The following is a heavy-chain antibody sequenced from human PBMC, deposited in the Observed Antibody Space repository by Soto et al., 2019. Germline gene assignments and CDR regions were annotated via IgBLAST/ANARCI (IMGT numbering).Heavy chain of an antibody. D-gene: IGHD6-19*01. CDR1: GGSISSYY. J-gene: IGHJ3*02. Sequence: SETLSLTYTVSGGSISSYYWIWFRQPPGKGLEWIGYIYYSGSTNYNPSLKSRVTISVDTSKNQFSLKLSSVTAADTAVYYCARGHSSGWIDAFDIWGQGTMVTVS. CDR2: IYYSGST. V-gene: IGHV4-59*01. CDR3: ARGHSSGWIDAFDI.